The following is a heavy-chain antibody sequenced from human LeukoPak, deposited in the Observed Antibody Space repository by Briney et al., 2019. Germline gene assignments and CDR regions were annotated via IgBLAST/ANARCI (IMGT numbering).Heavy chain of an antibody. D-gene: IGHD3-16*01. V-gene: IGHV4-59*08. Sequence: SETLSLTCTVSGGSISSYFWSWIRQPPGKGLESIGYMHDSGSTNYNPSLKSRVTISLDTSKNQFSLRLGSVTAADTAVYYCARHVRGSPDYWGQGTLVTVSS. CDR2: MHDSGST. CDR1: GGSISSYF. J-gene: IGHJ4*02. CDR3: ARHVRGSPDY.